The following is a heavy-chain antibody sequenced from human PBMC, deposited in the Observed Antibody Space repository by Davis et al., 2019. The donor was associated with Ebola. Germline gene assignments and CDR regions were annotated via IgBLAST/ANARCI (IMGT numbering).Heavy chain of an antibody. J-gene: IGHJ4*02. CDR3: ASGEISYGDYLGGDY. CDR2: INSDGSST. CDR1: GFTFSSYW. V-gene: IGHV3-74*01. D-gene: IGHD4-17*01. Sequence: GESLKISCAASGFTFSSYWMHWVRPAPGKGLVWVSRINSDGSSTSYADSVKGRFTISRDNAKNTLYLQMNSLRAEDTAVYYCASGEISYGDYLGGDYWGQGTLVTVSS.